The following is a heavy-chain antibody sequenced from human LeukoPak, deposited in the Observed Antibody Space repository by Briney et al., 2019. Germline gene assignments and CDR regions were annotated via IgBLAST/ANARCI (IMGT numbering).Heavy chain of an antibody. V-gene: IGHV1-46*01. J-gene: IGHJ4*02. Sequence: ASVKVSCKASGYTFTSYYIHWVRQAPGQGLEWMGMIYPSGATTTYAQNFQGRVTMTRDTSTRTAYMELSSLRSEDTAVYYCAKEGNSGWVPKYWGQGTLVTVSS. CDR2: IYPSGATT. D-gene: IGHD6-19*01. CDR1: GYTFTSYY. CDR3: AKEGNSGWVPKY.